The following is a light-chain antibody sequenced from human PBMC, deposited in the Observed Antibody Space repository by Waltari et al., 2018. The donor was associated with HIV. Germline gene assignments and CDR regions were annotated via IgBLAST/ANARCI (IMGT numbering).Light chain of an antibody. Sequence: QSALTQSASVSGSPGLSLTLSCTETSSGVENSNLHSRYQHLRGKAPNLLIYEVTKRPSGNSSPFSGSKSGNPAPLQIFDLQAEDEATYYSCRYGSSATFVVFGGGTRVSV. V-gene: IGLV2-23*02. CDR2: EVT. CDR3: CRYGSSATFVV. J-gene: IGLJ2*01. CDR1: SSGVENSNL.